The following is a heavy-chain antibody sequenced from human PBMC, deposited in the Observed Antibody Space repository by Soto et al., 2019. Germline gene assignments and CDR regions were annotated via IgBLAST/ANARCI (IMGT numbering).Heavy chain of an antibody. J-gene: IGHJ4*02. Sequence: QVQLVQSGAEVKKPGASVKVSCKVSGYTLTELSMHWVRQAPGKGLEWMGGFDPEDGETIYAQKFQGRVTMTEDTSTDTPYMELSSLRSEHTAVYYCSSSLVRGDNFDYWGQGTLVTVSS. CDR3: SSSLVRGDNFDY. CDR1: GYTLTELS. V-gene: IGHV1-24*01. D-gene: IGHD3-10*01. CDR2: FDPEDGET.